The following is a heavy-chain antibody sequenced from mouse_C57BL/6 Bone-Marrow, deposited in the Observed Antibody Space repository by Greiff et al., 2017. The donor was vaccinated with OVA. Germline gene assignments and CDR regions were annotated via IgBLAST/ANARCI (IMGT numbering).Heavy chain of an antibody. CDR1: GYTFTSYW. V-gene: IGHV1-64*01. Sequence: QVQLQQPGAELVKPGASVKLSCKASGYTFTSYWMHWVKQRPGQGLEWIGMIHPNSGSTNYSEQLKSKATLTGDKSSSTAYMPLSSLTSEDSAVYYCARSNWDYFDYWGQGTTLTVSS. CDR2: IHPNSGST. D-gene: IGHD4-1*01. J-gene: IGHJ2*01. CDR3: ARSNWDYFDY.